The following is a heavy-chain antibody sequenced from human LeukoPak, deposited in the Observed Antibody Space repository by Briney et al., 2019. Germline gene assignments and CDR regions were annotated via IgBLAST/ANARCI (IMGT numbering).Heavy chain of an antibody. CDR2: ISGSGGST. V-gene: IGHV3-23*01. CDR3: ARGRTPSYYYDSSGYYINTDAFDI. CDR1: GFTFTSYA. J-gene: IGHJ3*02. D-gene: IGHD3-22*01. Sequence: PGGSLRLSCAASGFTFTSYAMSWVRQAPGKGLDWVSAISGSGGSTYYGDSVKGRFTISRDNSKNTLYLQMNSLRAEDTAVYYCARGRTPSYYYDSSGYYINTDAFDIWGQGTMVTVSS.